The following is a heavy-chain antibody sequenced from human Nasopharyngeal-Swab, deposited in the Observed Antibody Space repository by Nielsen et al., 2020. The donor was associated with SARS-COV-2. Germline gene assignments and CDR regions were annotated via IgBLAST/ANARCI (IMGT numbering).Heavy chain of an antibody. D-gene: IGHD6-13*01. CDR1: GGTFSNYA. Sequence: SVKVSCKASGGTFSNYAISWVRQAPGQGLEWMGGIIPIFGTANYAQKFQGRVTITADKSTSTAYMELSSLRSEDTAVYYCARAGEQQLLYYYYMDVWGKGTTVTVSS. V-gene: IGHV1-69*06. J-gene: IGHJ6*03. CDR2: IIPIFGTA. CDR3: ARAGEQQLLYYYYMDV.